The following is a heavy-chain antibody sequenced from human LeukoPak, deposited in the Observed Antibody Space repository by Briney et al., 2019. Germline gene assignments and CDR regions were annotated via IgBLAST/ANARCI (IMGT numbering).Heavy chain of an antibody. J-gene: IGHJ3*02. CDR1: GGSISSYY. Sequence: SETLSLTCTVSGGSISSYYWSWIRRPPGKGLEWIGYIYYSGSTNYNPSLKSRVTISVDTSKNQFSLKLSSVTAADTAVYYCARTGDPYAFDIWGQGTMVTVSS. CDR3: ARTGDPYAFDI. V-gene: IGHV4-59*01. D-gene: IGHD7-27*01. CDR2: IYYSGST.